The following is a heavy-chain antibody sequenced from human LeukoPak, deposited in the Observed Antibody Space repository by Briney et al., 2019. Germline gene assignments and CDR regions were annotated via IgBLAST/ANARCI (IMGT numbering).Heavy chain of an antibody. D-gene: IGHD3-10*01. CDR1: GFTFNTYG. J-gene: IGHJ4*02. V-gene: IGHV3-23*01. CDR2: ISGSGGAT. Sequence: GGSLRLSCAASGFTFNTYGMSWVRQPPGKGLEWVSGISGSGGATYYADSVKGRFTISRDDPHNTLYLQMNSLRAEDTAVYFCARAGVDYYGSGTYYLMYYFDYWGQGALVTVSS. CDR3: ARAGVDYYGSGTYYLMYYFDY.